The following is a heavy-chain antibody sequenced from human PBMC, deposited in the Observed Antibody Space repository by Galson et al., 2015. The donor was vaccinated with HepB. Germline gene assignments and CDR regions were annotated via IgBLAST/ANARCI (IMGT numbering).Heavy chain of an antibody. CDR2: VDPKSGMT. CDR1: GYTFTAHF. CDR3: VRDPGILANYWYFDF. J-gene: IGHJ2*01. Sequence: SVKVSCKASGYTFTAHFIHWIRQTPGQGLQWTGWVDPKSGMTRNSQKFEGWVTMPRDASISTVYLELSRLTSDDTAIYYCVRDPGILANYWYFDFWGPGTLVTVSS. D-gene: IGHD3-3*02. V-gene: IGHV1-2*04.